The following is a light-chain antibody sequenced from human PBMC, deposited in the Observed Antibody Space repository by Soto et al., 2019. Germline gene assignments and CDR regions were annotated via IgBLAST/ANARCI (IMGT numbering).Light chain of an antibody. CDR2: GAS. Sequence: DIQLTQSPSFLSASVGDRVTISCRASHDMNTYIAWYQQRPGADPKLMIYGASTLQTGVNSRFSGSESGAVFTLKISILKPEDLATYYCQQLHSYPITVGKGKRRE. V-gene: IGKV1-9*01. CDR1: HDMNTY. CDR3: QQLHSYPIT. J-gene: IGKJ5*01.